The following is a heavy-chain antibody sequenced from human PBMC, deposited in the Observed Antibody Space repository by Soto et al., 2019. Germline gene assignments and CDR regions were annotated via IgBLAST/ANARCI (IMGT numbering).Heavy chain of an antibody. CDR3: ARDRLWASDRAYDY. CDR1: GYSLSFFG. D-gene: IGHD3-10*01. Sequence: ASVKVSCKTSGYSLSFFGITWVRQAPGQGLEWMGWISTYNDDTNYAQKFQGRLTLTTDMSTSTAYLELRSLTSDDTAVYFCARDRLWASDRAYDYWGQGTLVTVS. J-gene: IGHJ4*02. V-gene: IGHV1-18*01. CDR2: ISTYNDDT.